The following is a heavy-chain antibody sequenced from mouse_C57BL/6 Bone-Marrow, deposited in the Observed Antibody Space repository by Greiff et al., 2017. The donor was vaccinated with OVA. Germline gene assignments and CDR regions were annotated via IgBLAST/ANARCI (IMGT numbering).Heavy chain of an antibody. V-gene: IGHV2-5*01. CDR1: GFSLTSYG. D-gene: IGHD2-2*01. J-gene: IGHJ4*01. CDR2: IWRGGST. CDR3: AKNGMVTTLYNAMDY. Sequence: QVQLKESGPGLVQPSQSLSITCTVSGFSLTSYGVHWVRQSPGKGLEWLGVIWRGGSTDYNAAFMSRLSITKDNSKSQVFFKMNSLQADDTAIYYSAKNGMVTTLYNAMDYWGQGTSVTVSS.